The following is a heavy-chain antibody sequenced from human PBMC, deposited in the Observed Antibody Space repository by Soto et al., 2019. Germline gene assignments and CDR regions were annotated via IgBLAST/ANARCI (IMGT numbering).Heavy chain of an antibody. CDR3: ARGPDRSGFYLFDF. Sequence: GPSVKVSCKASGGTFSNHAISWVRQAPGQGPEWMGGIIPIPGTTSYPQKFQGRVTISADESMTTAYMELSSLRSDDTAVYYCARGPDRSGFYLFDFWGQGTLVTVSS. CDR2: IIPIPGTT. CDR1: GGTFSNHA. J-gene: IGHJ4*02. D-gene: IGHD3-22*01. V-gene: IGHV1-69*13.